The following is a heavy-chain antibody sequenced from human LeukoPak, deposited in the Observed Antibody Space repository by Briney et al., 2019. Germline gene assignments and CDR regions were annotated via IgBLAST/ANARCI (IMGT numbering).Heavy chain of an antibody. Sequence: SETLSLTCAVYGVSFSGYYWSWIRQPPGKGLEWIGEINHSGSTNYNPSLKSRVTISVDTSKNQFSLKLSSVTAADTAVYYCARVYYYDSSGYYYVSGMDVWGQGTTVTVSS. J-gene: IGHJ6*02. CDR1: GVSFSGYY. V-gene: IGHV4-34*01. CDR2: INHSGST. D-gene: IGHD3-22*01. CDR3: ARVYYYDSSGYYYVSGMDV.